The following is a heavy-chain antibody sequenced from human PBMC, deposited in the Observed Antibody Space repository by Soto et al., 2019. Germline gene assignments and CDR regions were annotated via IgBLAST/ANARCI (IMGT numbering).Heavy chain of an antibody. Sequence: PSETLSLTCSVSGAALNSGNYYWSWTRRVPGKGLEWIGHIYVTGAVDYNPSLRDRITISQDTSERQFSLNLRLVTAADTAVYYCARLRIATNNYKWFDPWGQGTLVTVSS. CDR1: GAALNSGNYY. CDR2: IYVTGAV. J-gene: IGHJ5*02. CDR3: ARLRIATNNYKWFDP. D-gene: IGHD2-21*01. V-gene: IGHV4-31*03.